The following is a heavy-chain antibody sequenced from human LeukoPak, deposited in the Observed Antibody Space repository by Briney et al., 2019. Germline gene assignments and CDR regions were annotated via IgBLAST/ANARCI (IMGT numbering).Heavy chain of an antibody. CDR3: ARGYCSSTSCYTNDAFDI. D-gene: IGHD2-2*02. J-gene: IGHJ3*02. Sequence: GRSLRLSCAASGFTFDDYGMSWVRQAPGKGLEWVSGINWNGGSTGYADSVKGRFTISRDNAKNSLYLQMNSLRAEDTALYYCARGYCSSTSCYTNDAFDIWGQGTMVTVSS. V-gene: IGHV3-20*04. CDR1: GFTFDDYG. CDR2: INWNGGST.